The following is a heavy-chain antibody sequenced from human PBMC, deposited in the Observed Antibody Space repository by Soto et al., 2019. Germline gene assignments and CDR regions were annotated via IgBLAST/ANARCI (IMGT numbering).Heavy chain of an antibody. V-gene: IGHV4-39*01. J-gene: IGHJ5*02. D-gene: IGHD2-21*02. CDR3: ARHPSDFWFDP. CDR2: IYYSGST. Sequence: QLQLQESGPGLVKPSETLSLTCTVSGGSISSSSYFWGWIRQPPGKGLEWIGSIYYSGSTYYNPPLKSRVMVSVDTSKNQFSLKLSSVTAADTAVYYCARHPSDFWFDPWGQGTLVTVSS. CDR1: GGSISSSSYF.